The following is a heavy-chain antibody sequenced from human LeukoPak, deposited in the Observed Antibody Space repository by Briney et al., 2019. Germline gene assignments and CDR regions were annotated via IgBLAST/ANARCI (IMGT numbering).Heavy chain of an antibody. V-gene: IGHV1-46*01. J-gene: IGHJ4*02. D-gene: IGHD1-26*01. CDR3: ARDLGIVGATFGNDY. Sequence: ASVKVCCKASGYTFTSYYMHWVRQAPGQGLEWMGIINPSGGSTSYAQKFQGRVTMTRDTSTSTVYMELSSLRSEDTAVYYCARDLGIVGATFGNDYWGQGTLVTVSS. CDR1: GYTFTSYY. CDR2: INPSGGST.